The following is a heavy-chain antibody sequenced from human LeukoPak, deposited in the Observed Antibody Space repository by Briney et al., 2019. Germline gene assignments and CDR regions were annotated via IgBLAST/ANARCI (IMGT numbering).Heavy chain of an antibody. V-gene: IGHV5-51*01. Sequence: GEPLQISFKGSGYRFTSYWIGWGRPMPGKGVEWMGIIYPGDSDTRYSPSFQGQVTISADKSISTAYLQWSSLKASDTAMYYCARQAFEPHSGYDFDYWGQGTLVTVSS. CDR2: IYPGDSDT. J-gene: IGHJ4*02. CDR1: GYRFTSYW. CDR3: ARQAFEPHSGYDFDY. D-gene: IGHD5-12*01.